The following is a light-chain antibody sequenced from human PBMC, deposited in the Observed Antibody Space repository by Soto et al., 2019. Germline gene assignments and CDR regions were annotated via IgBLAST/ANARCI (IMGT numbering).Light chain of an antibody. CDR2: EVG. V-gene: IGLV2-14*01. CDR1: SSDVGGYNY. CDR3: TSYTSSSPLV. J-gene: IGLJ3*02. Sequence: QSALTQPASVSGSPGQSITISCTGTSSDVGGYNYVSWYQHHPGKAPNLIIYEVGNRPSGISNRFSGSKSDNTASLTISGLQPEDEADYYRTSYTSSSPLVFGGGTKLTVL.